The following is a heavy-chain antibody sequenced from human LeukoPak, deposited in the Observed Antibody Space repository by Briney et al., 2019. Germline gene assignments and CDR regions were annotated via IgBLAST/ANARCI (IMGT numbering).Heavy chain of an antibody. Sequence: ASVKVSCKTSGYTFTDYGVTWVRQAPGQGLEWMAWISGLNGDRNYAQKIQDRVTVTRETSTSTSYIEVRSLRLDDTAIYFCARDTPYYATSDVDFWGQGTLVTVSS. D-gene: IGHD3-22*01. V-gene: IGHV1-18*01. J-gene: IGHJ4*02. CDR2: ISGLNGDR. CDR1: GYTFTDYG. CDR3: ARDTPYYATSDVDF.